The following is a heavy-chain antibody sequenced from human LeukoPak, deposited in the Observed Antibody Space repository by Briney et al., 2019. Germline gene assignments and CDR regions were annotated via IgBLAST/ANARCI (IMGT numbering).Heavy chain of an antibody. Sequence: PSETLSLTCAVSGGSISSGGYSWSWIRQPPGKGLEWIGYIYHSGSTYYNPSLKSRVTISVDRSKNQFSLMLSSVTAADTAVYYCAREDCSSTSCSFDYWGQGTLVTVSS. CDR3: AREDCSSTSCSFDY. D-gene: IGHD2-2*01. CDR2: IYHSGST. CDR1: GGSISSGGYS. J-gene: IGHJ4*02. V-gene: IGHV4-30-2*01.